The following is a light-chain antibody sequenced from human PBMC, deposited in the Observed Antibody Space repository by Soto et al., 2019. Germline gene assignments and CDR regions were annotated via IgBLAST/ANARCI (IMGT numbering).Light chain of an antibody. J-gene: IGKJ4*01. CDR3: QQYNSYPLT. CDR2: DAS. Sequence: DIQLTQSPSLLSASVGDRVAITCRASQSVSSWLAWYQKKPGKAPKLLIYDASILESGVPSKFIGSGSGTEFTLTIWSLQPDDFATYYCQQYNSYPLTFGGGTKVEI. V-gene: IGKV1-5*01. CDR1: QSVSSW.